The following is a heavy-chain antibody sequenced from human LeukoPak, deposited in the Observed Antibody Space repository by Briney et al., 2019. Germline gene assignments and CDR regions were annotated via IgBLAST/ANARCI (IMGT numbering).Heavy chain of an antibody. D-gene: IGHD4-17*01. Sequence: GESLKISCKGSGYSFSNYWIGWVRQMPGKGLEWMGLIYPGDSDTKYSPPFQGQVTISADKSISTAYLQWSSLKASDTAMHFCARHWDYGDYVGYYYGMDVWGQGTMVTVSS. CDR1: GYSFSNYW. CDR2: IYPGDSDT. J-gene: IGHJ6*02. V-gene: IGHV5-51*01. CDR3: ARHWDYGDYVGYYYGMDV.